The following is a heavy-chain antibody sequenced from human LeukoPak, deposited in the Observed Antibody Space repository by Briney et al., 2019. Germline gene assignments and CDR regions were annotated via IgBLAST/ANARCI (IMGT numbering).Heavy chain of an antibody. Sequence: GGSLRLSCVASGFAFSGYGMHWVRQAPGKGLERVAFIQYDGSHKYYADSVKGRFTISRYNSKNTLYLQMNSLRAEDTAVFYCAKDSEYSSGWYFDSWGQGTQVTVSS. D-gene: IGHD6-19*01. J-gene: IGHJ4*02. CDR1: GFAFSGYG. V-gene: IGHV3-30*02. CDR3: AKDSEYSSGWYFDS. CDR2: IQYDGSHK.